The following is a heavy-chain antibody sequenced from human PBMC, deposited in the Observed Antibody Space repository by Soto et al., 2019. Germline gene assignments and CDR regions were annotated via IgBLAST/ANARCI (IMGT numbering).Heavy chain of an antibody. J-gene: IGHJ4*02. D-gene: IGHD5-12*01. CDR3: ARDPGRRRDGYKSPYYFDY. V-gene: IGHV4-59*01. Sequence: SEPLSLPCTVSGGSISSYYWSWIRQPPVGVLEWIGYIYSSGSTNYNPSLKSRVTISVDTSKNQFSLKLSSVTAADTAVYYCARDPGRRRDGYKSPYYFDYWGQGSLVTVSS. CDR2: IYSSGST. CDR1: GGSISSYY.